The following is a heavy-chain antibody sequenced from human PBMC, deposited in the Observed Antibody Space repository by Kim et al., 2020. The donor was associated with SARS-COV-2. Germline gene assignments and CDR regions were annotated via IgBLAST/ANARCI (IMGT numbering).Heavy chain of an antibody. CDR3: ARDGYCSSTSCYFGYYYYYMDV. Sequence: ASVKVSCKASGYTFTSYDINWVRQATGQGLEWMGWMNPNSGNTGYAQKFQGRVTMTRNTSISTAYMELSSLRSEDTAVYYCARDGYCSSTSCYFGYYYYYMDVWGKGTTVTVSS. J-gene: IGHJ6*03. CDR1: GYTFTSYD. CDR2: MNPNSGNT. V-gene: IGHV1-8*01. D-gene: IGHD2-2*03.